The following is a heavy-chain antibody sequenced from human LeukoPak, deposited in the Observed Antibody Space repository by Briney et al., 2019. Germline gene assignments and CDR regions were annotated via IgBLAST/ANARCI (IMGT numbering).Heavy chain of an antibody. CDR1: GGSINGHY. CDR3: ARDWARSHQYERSGGEAFDI. CDR2: IHYSGNT. D-gene: IGHD3-22*01. Sequence: SETLSLTCSVSGGSINGHYWTWIRQVPGRGLEWIGHIHYSGNTDYNLSLKSRVTISMHTSQRQFSLEVTSVTAADTAVYYCARDWARSHQYERSGGEAFDIWGQGTKVTVSS. J-gene: IGHJ3*02. V-gene: IGHV4-59*11.